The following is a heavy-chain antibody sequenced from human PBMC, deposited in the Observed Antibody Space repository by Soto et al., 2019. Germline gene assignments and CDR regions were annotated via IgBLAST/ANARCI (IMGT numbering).Heavy chain of an antibody. J-gene: IGHJ4*02. D-gene: IGHD3-16*02. Sequence: QVQLQESGPGLVKPSETLSLTCSISGGSISDYQWSWIRQPPGKGLEWIGYIYYSGRTNYTPSLKSRVTISLDTSTKQFSLRLRSVTAADTAVYYCARMRGLGKISLYFDYWGQGALVTVSS. CDR1: GGSISDYQ. CDR2: IYYSGRT. V-gene: IGHV4-59*01. CDR3: ARMRGLGKISLYFDY.